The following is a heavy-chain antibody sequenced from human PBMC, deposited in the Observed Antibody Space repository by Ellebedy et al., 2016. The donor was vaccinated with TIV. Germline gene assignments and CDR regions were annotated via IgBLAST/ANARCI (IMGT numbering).Heavy chain of an antibody. D-gene: IGHD2-21*01. V-gene: IGHV3-23*01. CDR1: GFTFSDYY. CDR3: AKEFASIARPCFDY. CDR2: VTNGGDT. Sequence: GESLKISCAASGFTFSDYYMSWIRQAPGKGLEWVSAVTNGGDTYYSVSVQGRFTISRDNSKNTIYLQMNTLRAEDTATYYCAKEFASIARPCFDYWGRGTQVTVSS. J-gene: IGHJ4*02.